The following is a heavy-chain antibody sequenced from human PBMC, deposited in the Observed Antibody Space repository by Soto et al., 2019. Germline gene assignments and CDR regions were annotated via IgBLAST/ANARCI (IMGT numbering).Heavy chain of an antibody. Sequence: GASVKVSCKASGGTFSSYAISWVRQAPGQGLEWMGGIIPIFGTANYAQKFQGRVTITADESTSTAYMELSSLRSEDTAVYYCARALVVSSSWHCAFDIWGQGSMVTVSS. D-gene: IGHD6-13*01. CDR1: GGTFSSYA. J-gene: IGHJ3*02. V-gene: IGHV1-69*13. CDR2: IIPIFGTA. CDR3: ARALVVSSSWHCAFDI.